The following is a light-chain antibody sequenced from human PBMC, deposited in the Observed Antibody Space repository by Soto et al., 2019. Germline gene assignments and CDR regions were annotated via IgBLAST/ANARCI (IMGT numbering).Light chain of an antibody. V-gene: IGLV2-14*01. J-gene: IGLJ1*01. CDR2: DVS. CDR1: SSDVGDYNY. Sequence: QSALTQPASLSGSPGQSITISCTGTSSDVGDYNYVSWYQQHPGKAPKLMIFDVSNRPSGVSNRFSGSKSGNTASLTISGLQAEDEADYYCSSYPSSSTRVFGTGTKVTV. CDR3: SSYPSSSTRV.